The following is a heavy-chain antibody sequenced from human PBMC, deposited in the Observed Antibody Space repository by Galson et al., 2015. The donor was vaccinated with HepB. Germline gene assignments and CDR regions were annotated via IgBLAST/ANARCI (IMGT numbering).Heavy chain of an antibody. CDR2: IKEDGGEE. CDR1: GFTFNNYW. Sequence: SLRLSCAASGFTFNNYWMSWVRQAPGEGLERVANIKEDGGEEHYVDSVKGRFSISRDNANKSRILQMNSLRAEDTAVYYCARIYDFWIGSNDWYWYFDLWGRGTLVTVSS. V-gene: IGHV3-7*03. D-gene: IGHD3-3*01. J-gene: IGHJ2*01. CDR3: ARIYDFWIGSNDWYWYFDL.